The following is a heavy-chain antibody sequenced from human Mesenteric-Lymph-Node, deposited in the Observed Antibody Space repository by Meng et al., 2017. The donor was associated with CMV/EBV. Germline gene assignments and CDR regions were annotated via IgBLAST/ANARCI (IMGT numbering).Heavy chain of an antibody. CDR2: IYYSGST. J-gene: IGHJ4*02. D-gene: IGHD1-26*01. V-gene: IGHV4-31*02. Sequence: SISSGGYYWSWIRQHPGKGLEWIGYIYYSGSTYYNPYIKSRVTISVDTSKNQFSLKLSSVTAADTAVYYCARVTGDYESGSYHLFDYWGQGTLVTVSS. CDR3: ARVTGDYESGSYHLFDY. CDR1: SISSGGYY.